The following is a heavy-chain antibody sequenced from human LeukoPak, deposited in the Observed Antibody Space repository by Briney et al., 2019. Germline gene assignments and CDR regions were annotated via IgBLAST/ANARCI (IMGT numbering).Heavy chain of an antibody. CDR1: GGSFSGYY. J-gene: IGHJ4*02. Sequence: PSETLSLTCAVYGGSFSGYYWSWIRQPPGKGLEWIGEINHSGSTNYNPSLKSRVTISVETSKNQFSLKLSSVTAADTAVYYCARRSSSWRFDYWGQGTLVTVSS. CDR2: INHSGST. CDR3: ARRSSSWRFDY. D-gene: IGHD6-13*01. V-gene: IGHV4-34*01.